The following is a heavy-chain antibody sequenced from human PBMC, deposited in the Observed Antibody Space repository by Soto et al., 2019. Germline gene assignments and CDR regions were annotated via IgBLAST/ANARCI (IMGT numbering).Heavy chain of an antibody. Sequence: GGSLKLSCAASGFTFNIYAMSWVRQAPGKGLEWVSAISDSGGSTYYADSVKGRFAISRDNSQNTLYLQMNSLTAEDTAVYFCAKVDAYSYRTDHWGQGNLVTVSS. CDR2: ISDSGGST. CDR1: GFTFNIYA. V-gene: IGHV3-23*01. D-gene: IGHD3-16*02. J-gene: IGHJ4*02. CDR3: AKVDAYSYRTDH.